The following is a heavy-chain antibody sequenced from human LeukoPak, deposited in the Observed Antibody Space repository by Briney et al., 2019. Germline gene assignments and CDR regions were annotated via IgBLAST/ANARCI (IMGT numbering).Heavy chain of an antibody. Sequence: GGSLRLSCAASGFAFSSYNMNWVRRAPGKGLEWISYIGSSGSPTHYADSVRGRFTISRDNAKNSLYLQMNSLRDDDTALYYCARRPYSDTSGRLSDVWGQGTTVTVSS. CDR1: GFAFSSYN. V-gene: IGHV3-48*02. CDR2: IGSSGSPT. D-gene: IGHD3-22*01. J-gene: IGHJ6*02. CDR3: ARRPYSDTSGRLSDV.